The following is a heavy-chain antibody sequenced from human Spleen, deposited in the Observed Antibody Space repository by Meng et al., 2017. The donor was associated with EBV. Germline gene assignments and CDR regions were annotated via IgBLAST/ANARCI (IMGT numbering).Heavy chain of an antibody. CDR1: CDSMNKNYW. Sequence: VDMLGAGPGVGDPLVTLALTCGVSCDSMNKNYWWTWGRQPPGKGLEWIGEIYHSGSTNYNPSLQSRATISVDMSKKQFSLKVRSVTAADTAVYYCARTGVGLAFDYWGLGTLVTVSS. J-gene: IGHJ4*02. CDR2: IYHSGST. V-gene: IGHV4-4*02. D-gene: IGHD2-8*01. CDR3: ARTGVGLAFDY.